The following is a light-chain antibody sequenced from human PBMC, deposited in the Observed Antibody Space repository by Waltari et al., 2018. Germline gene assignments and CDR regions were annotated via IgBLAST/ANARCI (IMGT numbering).Light chain of an antibody. Sequence: QLVLTQSPSASASLGASVKLTCTLSSGHSSNVIAWLQEQPGKGPRYLMKVKGDGSHSKGDEIPDRFSGSSSGAERYLTISSLQSEDEADYYCQTGGHGTWVFGGGTKLTVL. CDR1: SGHSSNV. J-gene: IGLJ3*02. CDR2: VKGDGSH. CDR3: QTGGHGTWV. V-gene: IGLV4-69*01.